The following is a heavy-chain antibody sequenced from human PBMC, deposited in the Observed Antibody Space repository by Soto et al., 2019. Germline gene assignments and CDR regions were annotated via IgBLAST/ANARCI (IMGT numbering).Heavy chain of an antibody. CDR1: GFSVKRYW. J-gene: IGHJ6*02. D-gene: IGHD3-3*01. V-gene: IGHV3-74*01. Sequence: PGGSLRLSCGASGFSVKRYWMHWVRQAPGKGLVWLSRFGGDENYTDYADSVRGRFTISRDIAKNTIYLQMNSLRAEDTAVYYCGKGKELGVVRYGLDAWGQGTRVTFSS. CDR3: GKGKELGVVRYGLDA. CDR2: FGGDENYT.